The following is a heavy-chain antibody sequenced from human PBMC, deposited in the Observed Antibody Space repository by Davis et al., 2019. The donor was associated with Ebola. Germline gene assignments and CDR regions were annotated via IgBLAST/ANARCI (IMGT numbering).Heavy chain of an antibody. CDR3: VKDLKQLGRDFDY. V-gene: IGHV3-64D*08. CDR2: ISSNGGST. J-gene: IGHJ4*02. D-gene: IGHD6-6*01. Sequence: GESLKISCSASGFTFSSYAMYWVRQAPGKGLEYVSAISSNGGSTYYADSVKGRFTISRDNSKNTLYLQMSSLRAEDTAVYYCVKDLKQLGRDFDYWGQGTLVTVSS. CDR1: GFTFSSYA.